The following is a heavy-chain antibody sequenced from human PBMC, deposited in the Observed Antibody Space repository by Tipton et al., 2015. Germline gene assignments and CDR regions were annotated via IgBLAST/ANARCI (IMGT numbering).Heavy chain of an antibody. D-gene: IGHD3-10*02. CDR1: GGTFIRRN. CDR2: IMPLFGTA. Sequence: QLVQSGAEAKRPGSSVKVSCKVSGGTFIRRNITWVRQAPGQGLEWMGGIMPLFGTADYAQRFRGRVAIIADKSTATVYMEVSSLTSEDTAVYYCARGAVSISSGNGFDLWGQGTMVTVSA. CDR3: ARGAVSISSGNGFDL. J-gene: IGHJ3*01. V-gene: IGHV1-69*06.